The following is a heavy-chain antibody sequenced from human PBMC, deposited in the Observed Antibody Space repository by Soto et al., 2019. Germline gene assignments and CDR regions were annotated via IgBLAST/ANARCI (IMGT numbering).Heavy chain of an antibody. CDR2: VSPTGDTV. CDR3: SKDAPNGSIDD. CDR1: GFRFEQYV. D-gene: IGHD3-10*01. J-gene: IGHJ4*02. Sequence: VQVVASGGGLVQPGRSLRLSCAVSGFRFEQYVMHWVRQAPGKGLECVSTVSPTGDTVAYADSVEGRFTVSRDNAKNSLDLQMNSLKGDDTAFYYCSKDAPNGSIDDWGQGTLVTVSS. V-gene: IGHV3-9*01.